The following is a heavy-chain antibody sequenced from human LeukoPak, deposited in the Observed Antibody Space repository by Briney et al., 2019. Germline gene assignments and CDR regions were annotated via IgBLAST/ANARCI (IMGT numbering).Heavy chain of an antibody. CDR2: IYYSGST. J-gene: IGHJ6*03. CDR1: GGSISSYY. CDR3: ARAVGGYCSSTSCLRDLDYYYMDV. D-gene: IGHD2-2*01. Sequence: SETLSLTCSVSGGSISSYYWSWIRQPPGKGLEWIGYIYYSGSTNYNPSLKSRVTISVDTSKNQFSLKLSSVTAADTAVYYCARAVGGYCSSTSCLRDLDYYYMDVWGKGTTATVSS. V-gene: IGHV4-59*01.